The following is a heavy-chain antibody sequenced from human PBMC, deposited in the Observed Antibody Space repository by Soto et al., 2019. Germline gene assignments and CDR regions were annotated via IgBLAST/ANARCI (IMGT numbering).Heavy chain of an antibody. D-gene: IGHD1-26*01. CDR3: ARDGAVGATPFDY. J-gene: IGHJ4*02. CDR2: INSEGGTST. V-gene: IGHV3-74*01. CDR1: GFSFSSYW. Sequence: EVQLVESGGGLVQPGGSLRLSCAASGFSFSSYWMHWVRQAPGKGLVWVSRINSEGGTSTTYADSVKGRFTISRDNAKNTLYLQMNSLRVEDTAVYYCARDGAVGATPFDYWGQGTLVTVSS.